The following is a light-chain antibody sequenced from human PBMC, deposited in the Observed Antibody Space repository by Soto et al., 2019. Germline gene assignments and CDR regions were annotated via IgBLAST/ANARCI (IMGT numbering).Light chain of an antibody. Sequence: IVLIQSPATLSVSPGERATLXXRASQNISNYLIWYQQKPGQAPRXLIYAASTRAAGIPARFSGSGAGTDFTLTISSLQSEDFAIYYCQQYYDWPITFGQGTRLEIK. CDR1: QNISNY. CDR2: AAS. V-gene: IGKV3-15*01. J-gene: IGKJ5*01. CDR3: QQYYDWPIT.